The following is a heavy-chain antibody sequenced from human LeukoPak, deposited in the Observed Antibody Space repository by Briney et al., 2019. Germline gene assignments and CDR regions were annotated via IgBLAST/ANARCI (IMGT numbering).Heavy chain of an antibody. CDR2: ITDAGRT. D-gene: IGHD2-2*01. CDR1: GDSFSGHY. CDR3: VRRTRVAMPNALDLISDF. J-gene: IGHJ4*02. V-gene: IGHV4-34*01. Sequence: SETLSLTCAVYGDSFSGHYWSWIRQPPGKGLEWIGEITDAGRTSYSPSLKSRATISIVPSQSQFSLQLDSVTAADTAIYYCVRRTRVAMPNALDLISDFWGQGTLVTVSS.